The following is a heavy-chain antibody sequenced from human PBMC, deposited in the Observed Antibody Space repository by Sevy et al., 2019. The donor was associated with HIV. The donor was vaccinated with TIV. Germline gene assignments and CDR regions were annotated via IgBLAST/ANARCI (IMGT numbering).Heavy chain of an antibody. CDR2: ISSSGSTR. D-gene: IGHD6-19*01. J-gene: IGHJ4*02. CDR1: GFTFSDYY. Sequence: GGSLRLSCAASGFTFSDYYMSWIRQAPGKGLEWVSYISSSGSTRYYADSVKGRFTISRDNAKNSLYLQMNSLRAEDTAVYYCARGRRKQWLANYDYWGQGTLVTVSS. CDR3: ARGRRKQWLANYDY. V-gene: IGHV3-11*01.